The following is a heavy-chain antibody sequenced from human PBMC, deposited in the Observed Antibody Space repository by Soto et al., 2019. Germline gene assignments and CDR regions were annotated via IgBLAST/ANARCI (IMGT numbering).Heavy chain of an antibody. CDR2: INAGNGNT. Sequence: QVQLVQSGAEVKKPGASVKVSCKASGYTFTSYAMHWVRQAPGQRLEWMGWINAGNGNTKYSQKFQGRVTITRDTSASTAYMELSSLRSEDTAVYYCARVGVIPILTGSYGMDVWGQGTTVTVSS. CDR3: ARVGVIPILTGSYGMDV. V-gene: IGHV1-3*01. D-gene: IGHD3-9*01. CDR1: GYTFTSYA. J-gene: IGHJ6*02.